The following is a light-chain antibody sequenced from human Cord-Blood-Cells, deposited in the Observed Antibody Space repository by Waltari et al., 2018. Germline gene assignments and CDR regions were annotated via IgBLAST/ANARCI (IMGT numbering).Light chain of an antibody. Sequence: SVGDRVTITCRASQSISSYLNWYQQKPGKAPKLLIYAASSLQSGVPSRFSGSGSGTDFTLTISSLQPEDFATYYCQQSYSTPPVTFGQGTRLEIK. J-gene: IGKJ5*01. V-gene: IGKV1-39*01. CDR3: QQSYSTPPVT. CDR2: AAS. CDR1: QSISSY.